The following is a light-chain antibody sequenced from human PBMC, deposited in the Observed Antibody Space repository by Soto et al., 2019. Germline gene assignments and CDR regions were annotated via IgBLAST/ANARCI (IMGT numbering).Light chain of an antibody. Sequence: IVLTQSPGTLSLSPGESVTLACRASEHIXGYKSVWHQQRPGKAPRLRXANASRRATGSPDRLSASGAATDFTLTISRLEPEDFAAYYCQQYGSALSTFGQGTRLEI. CDR3: QQYGSALST. CDR2: NAS. V-gene: IGKV3-20*01. CDR1: EHIXGYK. J-gene: IGKJ5*01.